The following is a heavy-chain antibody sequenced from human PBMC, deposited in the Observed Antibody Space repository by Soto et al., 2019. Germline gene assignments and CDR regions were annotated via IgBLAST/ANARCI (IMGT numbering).Heavy chain of an antibody. Sequence: QVQLVQSGAEVKKPGSSVNVSCKASGGTFSSYAISWVRQAPGQGLERMGGIIPIFGTANYEQEYQSRVTITADEPTSTAYMELSSVRSEDTAVYYCAAGYCSGGRCPRYFDLWGRGTLVTVSS. V-gene: IGHV1-69*12. CDR3: AAGYCSGGRCPRYFDL. CDR1: GGTFSSYA. D-gene: IGHD2-15*01. CDR2: IIPIFGTA. J-gene: IGHJ2*01.